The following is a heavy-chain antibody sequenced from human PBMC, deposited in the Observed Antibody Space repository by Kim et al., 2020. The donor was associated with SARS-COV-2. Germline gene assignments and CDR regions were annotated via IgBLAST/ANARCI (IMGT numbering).Heavy chain of an antibody. CDR3: ARRLSNTSGWGSHYCDL. CDR2: INHSGRT. V-gene: IGHV4-34*01. Sequence: SETLSLTCAVYGWSFSGYYWSWIRQPPGKGLEWIGEINHSGRTNYNPSLKSRVTISVDTSKNQFSLKLTSVTAADAAVYFCARRLSNTSGWGSHYCDLWGQGILVTVSS. CDR1: GWSFSGYY. J-gene: IGHJ4*02. D-gene: IGHD3-10*01.